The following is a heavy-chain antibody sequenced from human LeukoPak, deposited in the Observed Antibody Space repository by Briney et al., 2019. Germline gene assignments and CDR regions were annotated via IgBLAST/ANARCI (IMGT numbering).Heavy chain of an antibody. CDR2: INHSGST. CDR3: ARAALRYFDWSLRFSASDI. D-gene: IGHD3-9*01. J-gene: IGHJ3*02. CDR1: GGSFSGYY. V-gene: IGHV4-34*01. Sequence: SETLSLTCAVYGGSFSGYYWSWIRQPPGKGLEWIGEINHSGSTNYNPSLKSRVTISVDTSKNQFSLKLSSVTAADTAVYYCARAALRYFDWSLRFSASDIWGQGTMVTVSS.